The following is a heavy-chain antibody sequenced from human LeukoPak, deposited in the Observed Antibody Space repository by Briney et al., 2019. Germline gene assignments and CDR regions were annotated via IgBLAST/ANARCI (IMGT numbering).Heavy chain of an antibody. V-gene: IGHV3-53*01. Sequence: PGGSLRLSCAASGFTVSGNYMSWVRQAPGKGLEWVSLIYSGGTTYYADSVKGRFTISRDNSKNTLYLQMNSLRAEDTAVYYCARSSERNYYFDYWGQGTLVTVSS. CDR2: IYSGGTT. D-gene: IGHD3-22*01. J-gene: IGHJ4*02. CDR3: ARSSERNYYFDY. CDR1: GFTVSGNY.